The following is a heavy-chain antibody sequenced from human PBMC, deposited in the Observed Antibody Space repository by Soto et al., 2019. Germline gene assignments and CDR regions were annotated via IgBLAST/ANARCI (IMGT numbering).Heavy chain of an antibody. CDR3: ARGYYGDYPLGYYYYMDV. Sequence: GASVKVSCKASGYTFTGYYMHWVRQAPGQGLEWMGWINPNSGGTNYAQKFQGWVTMTRDTSISTAYMELSRLRSDDTAVYYCARGYYGDYPLGYYYYMDVWGKGTTVTVSS. J-gene: IGHJ6*03. D-gene: IGHD4-17*01. CDR1: GYTFTGYY. V-gene: IGHV1-2*04. CDR2: INPNSGGT.